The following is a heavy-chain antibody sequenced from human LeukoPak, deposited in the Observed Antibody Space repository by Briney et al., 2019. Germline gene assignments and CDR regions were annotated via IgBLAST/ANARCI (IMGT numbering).Heavy chain of an antibody. V-gene: IGHV3-9*01. Sequence: GRSLRLSCAASGFTFDDYAMPWVRQAPGKGLEWVSGISWNSGSIGYADSVKGRFTISRDNAKNSLYLQMNSLRAEDTALYNCARYYDFWSGYSAPYYYGMDVWGQGTTVTVSS. CDR2: ISWNSGSI. CDR3: ARYYDFWSGYSAPYYYGMDV. J-gene: IGHJ6*02. D-gene: IGHD3-3*01. CDR1: GFTFDDYA.